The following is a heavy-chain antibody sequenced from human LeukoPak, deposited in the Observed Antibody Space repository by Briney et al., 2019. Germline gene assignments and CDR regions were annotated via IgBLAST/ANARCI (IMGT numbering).Heavy chain of an antibody. CDR2: LFTKWDT. D-gene: IGHD5-24*01. V-gene: IGHV4-61*09. J-gene: IGHJ4*02. Sequence: PSETLSLTCTVSGDSIDRGTVYWTWIRQPAGKGLEWIGHLFTKWDTKYNPSLKSRVTMSLDTSKNQFSLRLTSVTAADTAVYYCARGDGYNSAPLDSWGQGTLVVVSS. CDR1: GDSIDRGTVY. CDR3: ARGDGYNSAPLDS.